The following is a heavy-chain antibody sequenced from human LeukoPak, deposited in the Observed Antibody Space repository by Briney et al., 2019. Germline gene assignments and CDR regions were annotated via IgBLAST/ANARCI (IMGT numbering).Heavy chain of an antibody. V-gene: IGHV1-2*02. Sequence: SVKVSCKASGYTFTGYYMHWVRQAPGQGLEWMGWINPNSGGTNYAQKFQGRVTMTRDTSISTAYMELSRLRSDDTAVYYCAREYTVVTPLDYWGQGTLVTVSS. CDR1: GYTFTGYY. D-gene: IGHD4-23*01. CDR2: INPNSGGT. CDR3: AREYTVVTPLDY. J-gene: IGHJ4*02.